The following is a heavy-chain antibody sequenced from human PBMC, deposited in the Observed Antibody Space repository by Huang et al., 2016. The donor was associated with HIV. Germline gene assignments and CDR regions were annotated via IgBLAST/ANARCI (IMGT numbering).Heavy chain of an antibody. CDR1: GFTFSSYS. CDR2: ISSSSSYI. Sequence: EVQLVESGGGLVKPGGSLRLSCAASGFTFSSYSMNWVRQAPGKGWEWVSSISSSSSYIYYADSVKVRFTISRDNAKNSLYLRMNSLRAEDTAVYYCARAVPTPNRFGVGGFDYWGQGTLVTVSS. D-gene: IGHD3-3*01. J-gene: IGHJ4*02. CDR3: ARAVPTPNRFGVGGFDY. V-gene: IGHV3-21*01.